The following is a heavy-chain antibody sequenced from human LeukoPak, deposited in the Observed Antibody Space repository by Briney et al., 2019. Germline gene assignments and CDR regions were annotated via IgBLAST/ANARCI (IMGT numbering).Heavy chain of an antibody. J-gene: IGHJ6*03. CDR2: ISWNSGSI. CDR3: AKSGGRTNYYYYYMDV. D-gene: IGHD2-15*01. Sequence: PGGSLRLSCAASGFTFDDYAMHWVRQAPGKGLEWVSGISWNSGSIGYADSVKGRFTISRDNAKNSLYLQMNSLRAEDTALYYCAKSGGRTNYYYYYMDVWGKGTTVTISS. V-gene: IGHV3-9*01. CDR1: GFTFDDYA.